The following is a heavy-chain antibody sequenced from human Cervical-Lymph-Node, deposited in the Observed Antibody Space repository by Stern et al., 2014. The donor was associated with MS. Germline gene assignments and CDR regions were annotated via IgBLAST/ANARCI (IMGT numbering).Heavy chain of an antibody. Sequence: VQLVESGPGLVKPSETLSLTCNVSGGSVSSSTSYWGWIRQAPGKGLEWIGSIYYTGSTAYNPSLKSRVTISVDTSETQFSLKLISVTASDTAVYFCAKRGAHWPPTYYLDSWGQGTQVTVSS. J-gene: IGHJ4*02. D-gene: IGHD3-3*02. V-gene: IGHV4-39*01. CDR1: GGSVSSSTSY. CDR3: AKRGAHWPPTYYLDS. CDR2: IYYTGST.